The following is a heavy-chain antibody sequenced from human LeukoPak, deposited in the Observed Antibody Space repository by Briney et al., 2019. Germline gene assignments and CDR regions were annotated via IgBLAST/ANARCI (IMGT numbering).Heavy chain of an antibody. Sequence: ASVKVSCTASGYTFTGYYMHWVRQAPGQGLEWMGWINPNSGGTNYAQKFQGRVTMTRDTSISTAYMELSRLRSDDTAVYYCVLWFGELYYFDYWGQGTLVTVSS. CDR2: INPNSGGT. CDR1: GYTFTGYY. V-gene: IGHV1-2*02. CDR3: VLWFGELYYFDY. J-gene: IGHJ4*02. D-gene: IGHD3-10*01.